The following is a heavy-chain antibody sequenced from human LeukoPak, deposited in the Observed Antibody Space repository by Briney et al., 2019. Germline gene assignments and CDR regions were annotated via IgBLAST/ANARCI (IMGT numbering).Heavy chain of an antibody. J-gene: IGHJ4*02. CDR3: ARDRAAAGTVYYFDY. Sequence: SETLSLTCTVSGGSISDYYWSWIRQPAGKGLEWIGRIYTSGSTNYNPSLKSRVTISVDTSKNQFSLKLSSVTAADTAVYYCARDRAAAGTVYYFDYWGQGTLVTVSS. CDR2: IYTSGST. CDR1: GGSISDYY. D-gene: IGHD6-13*01. V-gene: IGHV4-4*07.